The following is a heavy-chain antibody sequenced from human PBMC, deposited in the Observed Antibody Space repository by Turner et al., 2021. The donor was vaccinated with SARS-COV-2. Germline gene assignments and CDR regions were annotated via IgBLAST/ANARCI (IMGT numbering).Heavy chain of an antibody. D-gene: IGHD3-10*01. CDR1: GFTFDDYA. CDR3: AKDMVRGLIYYYYGMDV. V-gene: IGHV3-9*01. J-gene: IGHJ6*02. CDR2: ISWNSRSM. Sequence: EVQLVESGGGLVQPGRSLRLSCAAPGFTFDDYAMHWVRQAPGKGLEWVSSISWNSRSMGYADSVKGRFTISRDNAKNSLYLQMHSLRAEDTALYYCAKDMVRGLIYYYYGMDVWGQGTTVTVSS.